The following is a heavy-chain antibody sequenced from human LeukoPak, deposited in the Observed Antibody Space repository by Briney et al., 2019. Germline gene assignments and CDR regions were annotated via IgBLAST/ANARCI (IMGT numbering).Heavy chain of an antibody. CDR1: GFTFSIYT. Sequence: PGGSVRLSCAASGFTFSIYTMTWVRQSPGKGLEWVSSISGSGDSTYYVDSVKGRFTISRDNSKTTLYLQMNSLRVEDTAAYYCAKVGVGYCSGGTCLNWFDPWGQGTLVTVSS. V-gene: IGHV3-23*01. J-gene: IGHJ5*02. CDR2: ISGSGDST. D-gene: IGHD2-15*01. CDR3: AKVGVGYCSGGTCLNWFDP.